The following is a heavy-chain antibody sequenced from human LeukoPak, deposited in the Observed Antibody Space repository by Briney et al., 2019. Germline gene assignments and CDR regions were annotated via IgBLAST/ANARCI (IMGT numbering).Heavy chain of an antibody. V-gene: IGHV3-30*04. Sequence: GRSLRLSCAASGFTFSSYAMHWVRQAPGKGLEWVAVISYDGSNKYYADSVKGRFTISRDNSKNTPYLQMNSLRAEDTAVYYCARGQDGSGSRRYYFDYWGQGTLVTVSS. CDR2: ISYDGSNK. D-gene: IGHD3-10*01. J-gene: IGHJ4*02. CDR1: GFTFSSYA. CDR3: ARGQDGSGSRRYYFDY.